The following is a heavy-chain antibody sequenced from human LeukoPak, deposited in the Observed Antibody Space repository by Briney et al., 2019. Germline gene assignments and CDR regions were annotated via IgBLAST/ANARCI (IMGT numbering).Heavy chain of an antibody. D-gene: IGHD2-2*01. J-gene: IGHJ4*02. CDR1: GGTFSSYA. Sequence: ASVKVSCKASGGTFSSYAISWVRQAPGQGLEWMGWISAYNGNTNYAQKLQGRVTMTTDTSTSTAYMELRSLRSDDTAVYYCARDFVPAAFFDYWGQGTLVTVSS. CDR3: ARDFVPAAFFDY. V-gene: IGHV1-18*01. CDR2: ISAYNGNT.